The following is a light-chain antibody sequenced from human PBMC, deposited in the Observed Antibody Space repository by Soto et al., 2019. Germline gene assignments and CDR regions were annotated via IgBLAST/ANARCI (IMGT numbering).Light chain of an antibody. CDR2: GPA. CDR1: QSVRSGY. J-gene: IGKJ1*01. CDR3: QQYGSSPWT. V-gene: IGKV3-20*01. Sequence: EIVLTQSPGTLSLSPGDRATLSCRASQSVRSGYLAWFQQKPGQAPRPLVYGPATRVTGIPDRFSGSGSGTDFTLTIGRLEPEDSAVYFCQQYGSSPWTFGQGTKVDI.